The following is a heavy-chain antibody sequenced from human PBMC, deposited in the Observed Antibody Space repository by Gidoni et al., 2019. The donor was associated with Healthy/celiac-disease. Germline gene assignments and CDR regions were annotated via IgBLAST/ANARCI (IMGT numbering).Heavy chain of an antibody. CDR1: GFTFSSYA. CDR3: ARDEKGWFGELGAW. CDR2: ISYDGSKK. D-gene: IGHD3-10*01. Sequence: QVQLVESGGGVVQPGRSLRLSCAASGFTFSSYAMHWVRQAPGKGLEGVAVISYDGSKKYYADSVKGRFTISRDNSKNTLYLQMNSLRAEDTAVYYCARDEKGWFGELGAWWGQGTLVTVSS. J-gene: IGHJ4*02. V-gene: IGHV3-30-3*01.